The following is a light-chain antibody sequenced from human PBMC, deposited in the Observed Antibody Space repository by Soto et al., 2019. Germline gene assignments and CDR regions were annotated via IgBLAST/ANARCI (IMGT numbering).Light chain of an antibody. V-gene: IGKV3-20*01. CDR1: HTISSSY. Sequence: EIVLTQSPGTLSLSPGERATLSCRASHTISSSYLAWYQQKPGQAPRLLMYGISRRATGIPDRFSGSGSGTAFTLTITRLEPEDFAVYYCQQYVTSSPRTFGQGTKVESK. J-gene: IGKJ1*01. CDR3: QQYVTSSPRT. CDR2: GIS.